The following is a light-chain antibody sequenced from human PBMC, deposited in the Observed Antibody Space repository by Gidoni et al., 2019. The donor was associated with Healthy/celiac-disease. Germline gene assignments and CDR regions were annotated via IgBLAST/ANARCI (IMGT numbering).Light chain of an antibody. CDR2: AAS. V-gene: IGKV1-6*01. CDR3: LQDYNYPWT. Sequence: SVGDRVTITCRASQGIRNDLGWYQQKPGKAPKLLIYAASSLQSGVPSRFSGSGSGTDFTLTISSLQPEDFATYYCLQDYNYPWTFGQGTMVEIK. J-gene: IGKJ1*01. CDR1: QGIRND.